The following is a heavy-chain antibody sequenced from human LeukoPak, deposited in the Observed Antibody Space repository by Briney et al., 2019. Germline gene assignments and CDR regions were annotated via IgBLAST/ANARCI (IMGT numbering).Heavy chain of an antibody. J-gene: IGHJ4*02. CDR2: INPNSGGT. D-gene: IGHD6-13*01. CDR3: ASSEAAAAGTEFDY. Sequence: ASVKVSCKASGYTFTGYYIHWVRQAPGQGLEWMGWINPNSGGTNYAQKFQGRVTMTRDTSISTAYMELSRLRSDDTAVYYCASSEAAAAGTEFDYWGQGTLVTVSS. CDR1: GYTFTGYY. V-gene: IGHV1-2*02.